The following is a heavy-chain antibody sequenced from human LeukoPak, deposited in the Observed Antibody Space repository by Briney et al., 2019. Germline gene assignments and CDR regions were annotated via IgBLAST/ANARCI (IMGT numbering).Heavy chain of an antibody. CDR1: GYTFTGYY. CDR2: INPNSGGT. V-gene: IGHV1-2*02. CDR3: ARETYYYDSSGYYSTYYYYYGMDV. Sequence: GASVKVSCKASGYTFTGYYMHWVRQAPGQGLEWMGCINPNSGGTNYAQKFQGRVTMTRDTSISTAYMELSRLRSDDTAVYYCARETYYYDSSGYYSTYYYYYGMDVWGQGTTVTVSS. J-gene: IGHJ6*02. D-gene: IGHD3-22*01.